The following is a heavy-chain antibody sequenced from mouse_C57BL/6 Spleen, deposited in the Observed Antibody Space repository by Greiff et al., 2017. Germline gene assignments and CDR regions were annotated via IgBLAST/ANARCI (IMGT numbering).Heavy chain of an antibody. V-gene: IGHV1-53*01. CDR3: ARAYRSNYVSYYAMDY. CDR1: GYTFTSYW. J-gene: IGHJ4*01. Sequence: QFQLQQSGTELVKPGASVKLSCKASGYTFTSYWMHWVKQRPGQGLEWIGNINPSNGGTNYNEKFKSKATLTVDKSSSTAYMQLSSLTSEDSAVYYCARAYRSNYVSYYAMDYWGQGTSVTVSS. D-gene: IGHD2-5*01. CDR2: INPSNGGT.